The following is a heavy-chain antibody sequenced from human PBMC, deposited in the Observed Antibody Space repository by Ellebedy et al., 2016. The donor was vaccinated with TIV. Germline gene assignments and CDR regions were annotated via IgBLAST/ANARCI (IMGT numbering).Heavy chain of an antibody. CDR3: ARDPGGGGNYGDNWFDP. D-gene: IGHD4-17*01. J-gene: IGHJ5*02. Sequence: GESLKISCAASGFTVSSYFMSWVRQAPGKGLEWVSVIYKDGGTNYTDSVMGRFTISRDNSKNTLYLQMNSLRAEDTAVYYCARDPGGGGNYGDNWFDPWGQGTLVTVSS. CDR1: GFTVSSYF. CDR2: IYKDGGT. V-gene: IGHV3-66*01.